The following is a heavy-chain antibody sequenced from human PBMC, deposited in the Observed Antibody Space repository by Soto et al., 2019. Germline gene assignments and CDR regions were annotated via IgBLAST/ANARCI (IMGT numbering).Heavy chain of an antibody. CDR1: GFPFSIYE. CDR3: AKDQIWCGEQSEALYV. V-gene: IGHV3-48*03. Sequence: PGGSLRLSCAASGFPFSIYEMNSVRQAPGKGLEWVSYISISGSTIYYADSVKGRFTISRDNAKNSLYLQMNSLRAEDTAVYYCAKDQIWCGEQSEALYVWGQGTTVTVSS. CDR2: ISISGSTI. D-gene: IGHD3-10*01. J-gene: IGHJ6*02.